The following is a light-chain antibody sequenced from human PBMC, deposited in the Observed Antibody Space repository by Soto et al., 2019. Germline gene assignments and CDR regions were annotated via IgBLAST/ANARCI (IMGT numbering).Light chain of an antibody. V-gene: IGLV2-11*01. CDR1: SSDVGGYNY. J-gene: IGLJ2*01. CDR2: DVI. CDR3: CSYAGIYTLV. Sequence: QSALTQPRSVSGSPGQSVTISCTGTSSDVGGYNYVSWYQQHPGKSPKLMIYDVIKRPSGVPDRFSGSKSGNTASLTISGLQAEDKADYYCCSYAGIYTLVFGGWPKLTVI.